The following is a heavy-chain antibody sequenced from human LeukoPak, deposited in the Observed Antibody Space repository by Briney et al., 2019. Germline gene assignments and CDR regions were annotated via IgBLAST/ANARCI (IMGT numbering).Heavy chain of an antibody. D-gene: IGHD2-2*01. CDR1: GFTFSNYT. J-gene: IGHJ4*02. CDR3: VGYCSTTSCYSLTDY. CDR2: ISRDGAST. Sequence: LSGGSLRLSCSASGFTFSNYTMHWVRQAPGKGLEYVSAISRDGASTYYADSVKGRFTISRDYSKNTLYLQMSSLRIEDTAVYYCVGYCSTTSCYSLTDYWGQGTLVTVSS. V-gene: IGHV3-64D*06.